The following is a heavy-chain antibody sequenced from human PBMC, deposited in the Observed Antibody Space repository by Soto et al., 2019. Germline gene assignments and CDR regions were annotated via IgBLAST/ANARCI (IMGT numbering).Heavy chain of an antibody. CDR3: ARSGSGFIVLMPDNNWFDP. CDR1: GFTFSSYW. CDR2: IKQDGSEK. D-gene: IGHD2-8*01. Sequence: GGSLRLSCAASGFTFSSYWMSWVRQAPGKGLEWVANIKQDGSEKYYVDSVKGRFTISRDNAKNSLYLQMNSLRAEDTAVYYCARSGSGFIVLMPDNNWFDPWGQGTLVTVSS. J-gene: IGHJ5*02. V-gene: IGHV3-7*01.